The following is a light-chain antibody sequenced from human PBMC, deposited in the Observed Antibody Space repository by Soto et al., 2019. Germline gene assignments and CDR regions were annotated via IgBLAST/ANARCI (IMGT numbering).Light chain of an antibody. CDR3: QKRSNLPST. CDR1: QTVSTY. J-gene: IGKJ4*01. Sequence: EIVLTQSPVTLSLSPGERATLSCRATQTVSTYLAWYQQKPGRAPRLLIYAASSRATGIPARFSVSGSGTDFTLTISSLEPEDFAVYYCQKRSNLPSTFGGGTKVEIK. V-gene: IGKV3-11*01. CDR2: AAS.